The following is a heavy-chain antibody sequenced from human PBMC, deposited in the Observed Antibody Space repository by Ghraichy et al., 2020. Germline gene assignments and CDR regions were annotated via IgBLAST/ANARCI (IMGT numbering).Heavy chain of an antibody. CDR2: ITSSGRTI. J-gene: IGHJ6*02. V-gene: IGHV3-48*02. CDR3: AGGSMVVRYFYYDGMDV. Sequence: LSLTCVGSGFSFDGYNMNWVRQAPGKSLEWVSCITSSGRTIAYADSVRGRFTISRDNAQNSLYLQMKSLRDEDTAVYYCAGGSMVVRYFYYDGMDVWGQGTTVTVSS. D-gene: IGHD2-21*01. CDR1: GFSFDGYN.